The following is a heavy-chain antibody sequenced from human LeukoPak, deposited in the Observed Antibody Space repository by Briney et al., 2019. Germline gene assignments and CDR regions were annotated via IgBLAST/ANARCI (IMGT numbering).Heavy chain of an antibody. V-gene: IGHV3-48*01. CDR2: ISLSSSII. CDR1: GFTFSHFW. D-gene: IGHD1-1*01. Sequence: GGSLRLSCAASGFTFSHFWMSWVRQAPGEGLEWVSYISLSSSIIHYADSVKGRFTISRDNAKNSLYLQMNSLRAEDTAVYYCARDRGATTGLVSLDSWGQGTLVTVSS. J-gene: IGHJ4*02. CDR3: ARDRGATTGLVSLDS.